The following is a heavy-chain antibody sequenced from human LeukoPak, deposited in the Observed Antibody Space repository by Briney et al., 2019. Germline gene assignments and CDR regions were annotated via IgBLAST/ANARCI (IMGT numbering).Heavy chain of an antibody. D-gene: IGHD3-3*01. J-gene: IGHJ3*02. Sequence: TSETLSLTCTVSGGSISSSSYFWGWVRQPPGKGLEWIGSIYYGGSTYYNPSLKSRVTISVDTSKNQFSLKLSSVTAADTAVYYCARITDRTIFGEIMHGFDIWGQGTPVTVSS. V-gene: IGHV4-39*01. CDR2: IYYGGST. CDR1: GGSISSSSYF. CDR3: ARITDRTIFGEIMHGFDI.